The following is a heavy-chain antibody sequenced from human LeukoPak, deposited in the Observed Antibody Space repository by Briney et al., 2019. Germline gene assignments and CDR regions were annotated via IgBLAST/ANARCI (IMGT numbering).Heavy chain of an antibody. V-gene: IGHV3-21*01. Sequence: PGGSLRLSCAASGFTFSSYSMNWVRQAPGKGLEWVSSISSSSSYIYYEDSVKGRFTISRDNDKNSLYLQMNSLRAEDTAVYYCARDRSIAARPNWFDPWGQGTLVTVSS. CDR3: ARDRSIAARPNWFDP. CDR1: GFTFSSYS. CDR2: ISSSSSYI. D-gene: IGHD6-6*01. J-gene: IGHJ5*02.